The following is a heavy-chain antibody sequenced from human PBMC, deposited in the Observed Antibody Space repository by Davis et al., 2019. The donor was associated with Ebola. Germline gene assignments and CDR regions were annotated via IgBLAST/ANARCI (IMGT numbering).Heavy chain of an antibody. CDR3: ARGYSGYCGGGTCYDIAYDI. V-gene: IGHV4-4*07. CDR1: GGSISSYY. D-gene: IGHD2-15*01. CDR2: IYTSGST. Sequence: PGGSLRLSCTVSGGSISSYYWSWIRQPAGKGLEWIGRIYTSGSTNYNPSLKSPVTMSVGTSKNQFSLKLRSVTAADTAVYYCARGYSGYCGGGTCYDIAYDIWGQGTMVTVSS. J-gene: IGHJ3*02.